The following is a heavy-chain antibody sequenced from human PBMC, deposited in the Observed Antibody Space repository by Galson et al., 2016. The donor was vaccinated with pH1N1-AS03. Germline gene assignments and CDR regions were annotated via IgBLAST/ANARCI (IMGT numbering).Heavy chain of an antibody. D-gene: IGHD6-13*01. CDR3: ARVWGAAAGYFDY. Sequence: PALVKPTQTLPLTCSFSGFSLTSPGVCVTWVRQPPGKALEWLATIDSDDDKYYTTSLKTSLTISKDTSKNQVVLTMTNMYPVDTATYYCARVWGAAAGYFDYWGPGNLVVVSA. J-gene: IGHJ4*02. CDR2: IDSDDDK. CDR1: GFSLTSPGVC. V-gene: IGHV2-70*20.